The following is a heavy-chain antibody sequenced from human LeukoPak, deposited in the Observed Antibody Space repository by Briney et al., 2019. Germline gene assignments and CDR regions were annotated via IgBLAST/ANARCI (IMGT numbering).Heavy chain of an antibody. CDR3: AELSITMIGGV. J-gene: IGHJ6*04. Sequence: GGSLRLSCTASGFTFSTYSMNWVRQAPGKGLEWVSYISSSGSTIYYADSVKGRFTISRDNAKNSLYLQMNSLRAEDTAVYYCAELSITMIGGVWGKGTTVTISS. CDR2: ISSSGSTI. D-gene: IGHD3-10*02. CDR1: GFTFSTYS. V-gene: IGHV3-48*04.